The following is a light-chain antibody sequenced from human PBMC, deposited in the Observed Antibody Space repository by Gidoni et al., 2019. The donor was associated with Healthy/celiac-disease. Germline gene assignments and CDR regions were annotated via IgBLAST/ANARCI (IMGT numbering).Light chain of an antibody. CDR2: AAS. J-gene: IGKJ2*01. V-gene: IGKV1-39*01. CDR3: QQSYSTLSYT. Sequence: DIQMTQSPSSLSESVGDRVTITCRASQSISSYLNWYQQKPGKAPKLLIYAASSLQSGVPSRFSGSGSGTDFTLTISSLQPEDFATYYCQQSYSTLSYTFXQXTKLXIK. CDR1: QSISSY.